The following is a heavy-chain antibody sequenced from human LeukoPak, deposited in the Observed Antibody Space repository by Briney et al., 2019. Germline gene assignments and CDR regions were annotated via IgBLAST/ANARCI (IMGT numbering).Heavy chain of an antibody. V-gene: IGHV3-30*04. J-gene: IGHJ4*02. D-gene: IGHD6-19*01. CDR2: ISYDGSNK. CDR3: AGCLSSNQWLVPFDY. Sequence: PGRSLRLSCAASGFTFSSYAMHWVRQAPGKGLEWVAVISYDGSNKYYADSVKGRFTISRDNSKNTLYLQMNSLRAEDTAVYYCAGCLSSNQWLVPFDYWGQGTLVTVSS. CDR1: GFTFSSYA.